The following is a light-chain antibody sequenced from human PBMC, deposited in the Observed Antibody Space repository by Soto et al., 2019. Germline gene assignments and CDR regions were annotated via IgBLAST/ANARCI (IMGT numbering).Light chain of an antibody. CDR2: WTS. Sequence: DIVMTQSPLSLSVTPGEPASISCRSSQSLLYSTGNNHLDWYLQKPGQSQQLLIYWTSNRASGVPDRLSGSGSGTDFTLKISRVQADDVGVYYYMHGRQLPPTFGQGTRLDIK. CDR1: QSLLYSTGNNH. V-gene: IGKV2-28*01. J-gene: IGKJ5*01. CDR3: MHGRQLPPT.